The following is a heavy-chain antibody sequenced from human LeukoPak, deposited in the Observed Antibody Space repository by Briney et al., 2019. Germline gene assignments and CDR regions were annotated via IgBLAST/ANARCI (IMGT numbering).Heavy chain of an antibody. D-gene: IGHD3-22*01. J-gene: IGHJ3*02. CDR2: IYYSGST. V-gene: IGHV4-59*12. CDR3: ARDRSTYYYDSSGYRGAFDI. Sequence: SETLSLTCTVYGESFGGFYWSWIRQPPGKGLEWIGSIYYSGSTHYNPSLKSRVTISVDTSKNQFSLKLSSVTAADTAVYYCARDRSTYYYDSSGYRGAFDIWGQGTMVTVSS. CDR1: GESFGGFY.